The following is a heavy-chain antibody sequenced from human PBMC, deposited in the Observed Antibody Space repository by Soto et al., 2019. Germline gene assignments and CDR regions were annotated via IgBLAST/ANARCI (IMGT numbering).Heavy chain of an antibody. CDR2: IYYSGST. Sequence: QVQLQESGPGLVKPSQTLSLTCTVSGGSISSGGYYWSWIRQHPGKGLEWIGYIYYSGSTYYNPSLKCRVTISVDTSMNQFSLKLSSVTAADTAVYYCARVCGGDCHYGMDVWGQGTTVTVSS. J-gene: IGHJ6*02. V-gene: IGHV4-31*03. CDR1: GGSISSGGYY. D-gene: IGHD2-21*02. CDR3: ARVCGGDCHYGMDV.